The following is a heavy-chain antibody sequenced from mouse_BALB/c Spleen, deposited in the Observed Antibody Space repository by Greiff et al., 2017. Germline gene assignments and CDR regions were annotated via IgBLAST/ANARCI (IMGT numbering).Heavy chain of an antibody. D-gene: IGHD1-1*01. Sequence: DVQLVESGGGLVQPGGSRKLSCAASGFTFSSFGMHWVRQAPEKGLEWVAYISSGSSTIYYADTVKGRFTISRDNPKNTLFLQMTSLRSEDTAMYYCASVYYGSSYFDYWGQGTTLTVSS. CDR1: GFTFSSFG. CDR2: ISSGSSTI. J-gene: IGHJ2*01. V-gene: IGHV5-17*02. CDR3: ASVYYGSSYFDY.